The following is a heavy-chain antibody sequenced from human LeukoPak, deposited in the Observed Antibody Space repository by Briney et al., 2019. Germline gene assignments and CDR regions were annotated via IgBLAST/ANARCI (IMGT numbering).Heavy chain of an antibody. CDR3: ARDYGDYFDY. CDR1: GYSFTSYR. J-gene: IGHJ4*02. CDR2: IDPSDSYT. Sequence: GESLKISCKGSGYSFTSYRISWVRQMPGKGLEWMGRIDPSDSYTNYSPSFQGHVTISADKSISTAYLQWSSLKASDTAMYYCARDYGDYFDYWGQGTLVTVSS. D-gene: IGHD4-17*01. V-gene: IGHV5-10-1*01.